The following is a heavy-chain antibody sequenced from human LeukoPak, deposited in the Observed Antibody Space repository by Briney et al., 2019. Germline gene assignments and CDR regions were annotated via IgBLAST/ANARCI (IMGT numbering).Heavy chain of an antibody. D-gene: IGHD6-13*01. CDR2: IDPSDSYT. CDR3: ARNLGTGYSSSWYTFDI. V-gene: IGHV5-10-1*01. J-gene: IGHJ3*02. Sequence: GESLKISFKGSEXSFTSYCIGWVRQMPGKGLECMGRIDPSDSYTNYSPSFQGHVTISADKSISTAYLQWSSLKASDTAMYYCARNLGTGYSSSWYTFDIWGQGTMVTVSS. CDR1: EXSFTSYC.